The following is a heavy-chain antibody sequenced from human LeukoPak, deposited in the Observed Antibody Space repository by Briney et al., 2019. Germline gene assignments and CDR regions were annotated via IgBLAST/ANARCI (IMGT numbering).Heavy chain of an antibody. V-gene: IGHV4-59*02. CDR2: IYYTGRA. J-gene: IGHJ3*02. Sequence: ASETLSLTCTVSSDSVNNYYWGCIRLPPGKGLECIAYIYYTGRATYNPSLESRVTISIDTSKNQFSLNLISVTAADTALYYCARATSGSPRVAFDIWGQGTMVTVSS. CDR3: ARATSGSPRVAFDI. CDR1: SDSVNNYY. D-gene: IGHD3-22*01.